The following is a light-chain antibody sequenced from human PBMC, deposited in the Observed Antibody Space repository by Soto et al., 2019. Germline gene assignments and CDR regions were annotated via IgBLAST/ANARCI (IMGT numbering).Light chain of an antibody. CDR3: QQYNSYLT. J-gene: IGKJ4*01. CDR1: QSISSW. Sequence: DIQMTQSPSTLSASVGDRVTITCRASQSISSWLAWYQQKPGKAPKLLIYDASSLESGVPSRFSGSGSGTEFTLTINCRAPDDFATYYCQQYNSYLTFGGGTKVEIK. V-gene: IGKV1-5*01. CDR2: DAS.